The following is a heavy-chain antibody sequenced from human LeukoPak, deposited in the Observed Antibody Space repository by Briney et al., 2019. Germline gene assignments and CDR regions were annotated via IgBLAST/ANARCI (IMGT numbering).Heavy chain of an antibody. CDR3: ARKLAYCGGDCYSNWFDP. J-gene: IGHJ5*02. V-gene: IGHV4-4*09. CDR1: GGSISSYY. CDR2: IYTSGST. Sequence: SETLSLTCTVSGGSISSYYWSWIRQPPGKGLEWIGYIYTSGSTNYNPSLKSRVTISVDTSKNQFSLKLSSVTAADTAVYYSARKLAYCGGDCYSNWFDPWGQGTLVTVSS. D-gene: IGHD2-21*02.